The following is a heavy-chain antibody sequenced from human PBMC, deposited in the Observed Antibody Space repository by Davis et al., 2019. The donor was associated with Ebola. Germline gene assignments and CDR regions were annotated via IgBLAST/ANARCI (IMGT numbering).Heavy chain of an antibody. CDR2: ISYDGSNK. D-gene: IGHD2-2*01. V-gene: IGHV3-30-3*01. J-gene: IGHJ6*02. Sequence: GGSLRLSCAASGFTFDDYAMHWVRQAPGKGLEWVAVISYDGSNKYYADSVKGRFTISRDNSKNTLYLQMNSLRAEDTAVYYCATLSLGYCSSTSCYAGYGMDVWGQGTTVTVSS. CDR3: ATLSLGYCSSTSCYAGYGMDV. CDR1: GFTFDDYA.